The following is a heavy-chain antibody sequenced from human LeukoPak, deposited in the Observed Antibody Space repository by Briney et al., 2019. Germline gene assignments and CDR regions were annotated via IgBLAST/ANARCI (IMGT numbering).Heavy chain of an antibody. CDR1: GFTFSRYG. CDR2: IRYDGSNK. Sequence: PGGSVRLFRAASGFTFSRYGMHWVRQAPAKGLEWVAFIRYDGSNKHYADSVKGRFTISRDNSKNTLYLQMNSLRAEDTAVYYCAKDLVDIVATIDHYFDYWGQGTLVTVSS. J-gene: IGHJ4*02. CDR3: AKDLVDIVATIDHYFDY. D-gene: IGHD5-12*01. V-gene: IGHV3-30*02.